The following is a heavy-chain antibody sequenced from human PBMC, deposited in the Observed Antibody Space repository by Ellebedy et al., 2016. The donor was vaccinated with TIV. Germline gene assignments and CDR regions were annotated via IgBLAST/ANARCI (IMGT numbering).Heavy chain of an antibody. J-gene: IGHJ6*03. CDR3: ARGGFDYYYYYMDV. CDR1: GYTFTSYG. CDR2: MNPNSGNT. V-gene: IGHV1-8*02. D-gene: IGHD3-3*01. Sequence: ASVKVSXXASGYTFTSYGISWVRQAPGQGLEWMGWMNPNSGNTGYAQKFQGRVTMARNTSISTAYMELSSLRSEDTAVYYCARGGFDYYYYYMDVWGKGTTVTVSS.